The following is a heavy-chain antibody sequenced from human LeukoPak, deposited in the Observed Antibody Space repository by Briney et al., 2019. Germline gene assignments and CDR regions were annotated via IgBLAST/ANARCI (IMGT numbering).Heavy chain of an antibody. D-gene: IGHD3-3*01. CDR2: IHRCGST. Sequence: SSETLSLTCTVSGGSISSGSYYWSWIRQPAGKGLEWIGRIHRCGSTAYNPSVKSRVTIAVDTSKNQFSLKLNSVTAADTAMYYWARGGFLVQNHFDPWGQGTLVTVSS. V-gene: IGHV4-61*02. CDR1: GGSISSGSYY. CDR3: ARGGFLVQNHFDP. J-gene: IGHJ5*02.